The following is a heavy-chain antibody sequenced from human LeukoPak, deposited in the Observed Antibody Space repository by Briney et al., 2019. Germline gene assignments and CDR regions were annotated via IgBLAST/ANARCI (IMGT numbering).Heavy chain of an antibody. J-gene: IGHJ2*01. V-gene: IGHV4-34*01. D-gene: IGHD2-8*02. CDR3: ARLYWGSGWYFDR. CDR2: INHSGST. Sequence: SETLSLTCAVYGGSFSGYYWSWIRQPPGKGLEWIGEINHSGSTNYNPSLKSRVTISVDTSKNQFSLKLSSVTAGDTAVYYCARLYWGSGWYFDRWGRGTPVTVSS. CDR1: GGSFSGYY.